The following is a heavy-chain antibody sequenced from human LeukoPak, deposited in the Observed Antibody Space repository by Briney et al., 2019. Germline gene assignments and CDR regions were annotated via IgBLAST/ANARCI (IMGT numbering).Heavy chain of an antibody. CDR2: IYYSGST. V-gene: IGHV4-59*08. D-gene: IGHD3-22*01. CDR3: AMNDYYDGSGIRDY. J-gene: IGHJ4*02. CDR1: GGSISSYY. Sequence: SETLSLTCTVSGGSISSYYWSWIRQPPGKGLEWIGYIYYSGSTNYNPSLKSRVTISVDTSKNQFSLKLSSVTAADTAVYYCAMNDYYDGSGIRDYWGQGTLVTVSS.